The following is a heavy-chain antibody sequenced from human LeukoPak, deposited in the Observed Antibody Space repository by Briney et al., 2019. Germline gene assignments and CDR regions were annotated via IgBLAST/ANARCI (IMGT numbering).Heavy chain of an antibody. CDR3: ARGSANSNDI. D-gene: IGHD1-1*01. CDR2: VIPIFGAA. J-gene: IGHJ3*02. CDR1: AGTFSSYA. Sequence: GASVKVSCKASAGTFSSYAISWVRQGPGPGLEWVGGVIPIFGAANYAQKFHGRVTITTDESTSTAYMELSSLRSEDTDVYYCARGSANSNDIWGQGTMVTVSS. V-gene: IGHV1-69*05.